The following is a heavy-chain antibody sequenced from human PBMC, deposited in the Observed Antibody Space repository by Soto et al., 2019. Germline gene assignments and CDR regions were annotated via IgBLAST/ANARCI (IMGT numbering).Heavy chain of an antibody. CDR1: GDTFNFYT. D-gene: IGHD3-10*01. CDR3: ATSYGSGYRAFDS. V-gene: IGHV1-69*02. J-gene: IGHJ4*02. CDR2: INPILSMS. Sequence: QVQLVQSGADVQRPGSSVRVSCKASGDTFNFYTITWVRQAPGQGLQWMGRINPILSMSNYAPRFQGRVKMTADKATSTAYMELSSLRSEDTAMYYCATSYGSGYRAFDSWGQGALVTVSS.